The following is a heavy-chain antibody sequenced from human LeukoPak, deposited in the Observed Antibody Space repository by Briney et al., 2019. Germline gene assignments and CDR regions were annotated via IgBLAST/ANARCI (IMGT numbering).Heavy chain of an antibody. CDR1: GGSFSGYY. Sequence: SETLSLTCAVYGGSFSGYYWSWIRQPPGKGLEWIGEINHSGSTSYNPSLKSRVTISVDTSKNQFSLKLSSVTAADTAVYYCARGYTYYYDSSGLPFFGYWGQGTLVTVSS. V-gene: IGHV4-34*01. CDR3: ARGYTYYYDSSGLPFFGY. J-gene: IGHJ4*02. D-gene: IGHD3-22*01. CDR2: INHSGST.